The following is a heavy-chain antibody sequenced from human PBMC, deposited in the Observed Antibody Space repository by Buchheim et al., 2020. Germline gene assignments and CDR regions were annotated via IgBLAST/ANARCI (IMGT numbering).Heavy chain of an antibody. CDR1: GGTFDNYA. CDR3: ARAVTYCGGDCYYGWFAP. CDR2: IIPFSDST. V-gene: IGHV1-69*06. Sequence: QVQLVQSGAEVKKPGSSVKVSCKASGGTFDNYAIVWVRQAPGQGLEWVGGIIPFSDSTNYGQNFQGRVTITADKSTGTAYMELYRLRSGDTAVYYCARAVTYCGGDCYYGWFAPWGQGTL. D-gene: IGHD2-21*02. J-gene: IGHJ5*02.